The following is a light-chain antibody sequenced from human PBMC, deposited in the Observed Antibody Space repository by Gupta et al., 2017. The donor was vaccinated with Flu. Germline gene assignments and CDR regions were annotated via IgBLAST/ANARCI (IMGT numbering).Light chain of an antibody. J-gene: IGLJ3*02. CDR2: DDS. Sequence: GQTARITCGGNNIGSKSVHWYQQKPGQAPVPVVYDDSDRPSGIPERFSGSNFGNTAILTISRVEAGDEADYYCQVWDSSSDQEVFGGGTKLTVL. V-gene: IGLV3-21*02. CDR1: NIGSKS. CDR3: QVWDSSSDQEV.